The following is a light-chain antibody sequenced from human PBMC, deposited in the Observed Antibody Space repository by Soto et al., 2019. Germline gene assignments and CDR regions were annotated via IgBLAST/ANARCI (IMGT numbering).Light chain of an antibody. V-gene: IGLV2-11*01. CDR3: CSYAGSYTHV. J-gene: IGLJ1*01. Sequence: QSALTQPRSVSGSPGQSVTISCTGTSSDVGRYNFVSWYQQHPDKAPKLMIYDVIKRPPGVPDRFSGSKSGNTASLTIYGLQAEDEADYHCCSYAGSYTHVFGTGTKLTVL. CDR2: DVI. CDR1: SSDVGRYNF.